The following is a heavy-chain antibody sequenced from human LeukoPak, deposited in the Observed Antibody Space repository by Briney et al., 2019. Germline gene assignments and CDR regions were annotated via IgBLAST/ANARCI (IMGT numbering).Heavy chain of an antibody. CDR3: VKDRKSRDLDSLDI. J-gene: IGHJ3*02. CDR1: GFTFDDYA. Sequence: QPGGSLRLSCAASGFTFDDYAMHWVRQAPGKGLEWVSGIDWNSGSVGYADSVKGRFTISRDNVKNSLSLQMNGLRAEDTALYYCVKDRKSRDLDSLDIWGQGTMVTVSS. CDR2: IDWNSGSV. D-gene: IGHD5-24*01. V-gene: IGHV3-9*01.